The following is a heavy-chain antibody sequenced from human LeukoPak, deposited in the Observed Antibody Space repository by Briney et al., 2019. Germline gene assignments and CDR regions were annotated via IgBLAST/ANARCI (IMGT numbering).Heavy chain of an antibody. CDR2: IHGSASYN. V-gene: IGHV3-21*06. CDR1: GFIFSNYY. Sequence: GGSLRLSCAASGFIFSNYYLNWVRQAPGKGLEWVSCIHGSASYNYYADSVKGRFTISRDSAKNSLYLEMSSLRVEDTAVYYCVRAFGGYDSQRFYYNMDVWGKGTTVTVSS. J-gene: IGHJ6*03. D-gene: IGHD5-12*01. CDR3: VRAFGGYDSQRFYYNMDV.